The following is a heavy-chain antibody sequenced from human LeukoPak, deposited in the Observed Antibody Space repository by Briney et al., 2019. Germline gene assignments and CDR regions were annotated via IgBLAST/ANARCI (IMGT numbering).Heavy chain of an antibody. CDR2: IHGSASYN. V-gene: IGHV3-21*06. CDR1: GFIFSNYY. Sequence: GGSLRLSCAASGFIFSNYYLNWVRQAPGKGLEWVSCIHGSASYNYYADSVKGRFTISRDSAKNSLYLEMSSLRVEDTAVYYCVRAFGGYDSQRFYYNMDVWGKGTTVTVSS. J-gene: IGHJ6*03. D-gene: IGHD5-12*01. CDR3: VRAFGGYDSQRFYYNMDV.